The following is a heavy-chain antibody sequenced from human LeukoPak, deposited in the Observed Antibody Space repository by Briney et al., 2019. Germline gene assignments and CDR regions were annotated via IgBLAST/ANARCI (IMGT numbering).Heavy chain of an antibody. J-gene: IGHJ5*01. D-gene: IGHD3-10*01. CDR1: GDTVTNYY. Sequence: ASVKVSCKASGDTVTNYYIHWVRQAPGQGLEWMGLINPRGDNTDYAQNFQGRVTMTRDTSTSTVYMELRGLRSHDTAVYYCVRVAMIRGVVFKKWFDSWGQGSLVTVSS. CDR2: INPRGDNT. CDR3: VRVAMIRGVVFKKWFDS. V-gene: IGHV1-46*01.